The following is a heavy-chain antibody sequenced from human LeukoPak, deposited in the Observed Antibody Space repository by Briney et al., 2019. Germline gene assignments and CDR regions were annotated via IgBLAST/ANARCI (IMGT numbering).Heavy chain of an antibody. Sequence: SETLSLTCTVSGGSISSGGYYWSWIRQHPGKGLEWIGYIYYSGSTYYNPSLKSRVTISVDTSKNQFSLKLSSVTAADTAVYYCARGGYSGASFDYWGQGTLVTVSS. D-gene: IGHD3-10*01. V-gene: IGHV4-31*03. J-gene: IGHJ4*02. CDR1: GGSISSGGYY. CDR3: ARGGYSGASFDY. CDR2: IYYSGST.